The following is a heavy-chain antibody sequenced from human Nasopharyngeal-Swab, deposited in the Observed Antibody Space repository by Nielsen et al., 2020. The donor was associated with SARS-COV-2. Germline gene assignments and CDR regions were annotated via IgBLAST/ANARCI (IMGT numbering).Heavy chain of an antibody. Sequence: GESLMISCAASGFIFGSYAMSWVRQAPGKGLEWVSRVYSGGSGIRYADSVRGRFTISRDDSKNTVYLQMNGLRAEDTALYYCAKGFGPYVTAADYWGQGTLVTVSS. CDR3: AKGFGPYVTAADY. D-gene: IGHD2-21*02. J-gene: IGHJ4*02. CDR1: GFIFGSYA. V-gene: IGHV3-23*03. CDR2: VYSGGSGI.